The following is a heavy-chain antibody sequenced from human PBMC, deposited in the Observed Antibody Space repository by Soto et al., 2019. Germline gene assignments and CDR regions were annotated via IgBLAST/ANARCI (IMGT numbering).Heavy chain of an antibody. V-gene: IGHV1-69*13. J-gene: IGHJ4*02. CDR1: GGTYRIYA. CDR3: ASEGGRRRITIFGVVTQSYYFDY. D-gene: IGHD3-3*01. Sequence: SVKVACKASGGTYRIYAISWVRQTPGQGLEWMGGIIPIFGTANYAQKFQGRVTITADESTSTAYMELSSLRSEDTAVYYCASEGGRRRITIFGVVTQSYYFDYWGQGTLVTVSS. CDR2: IIPIFGTA.